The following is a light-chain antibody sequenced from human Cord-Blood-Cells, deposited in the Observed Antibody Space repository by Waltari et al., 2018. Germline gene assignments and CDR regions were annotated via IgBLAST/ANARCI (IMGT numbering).Light chain of an antibody. Sequence: QSALTQPASVSGSPGQSITISCTGPSSDVGGYNYVSWYQQHPGKAPKLMIYEVSNRPSGVSNRFSDSKSGNTASLTISGLQAEDEADYYCSSYTSSSTWVFGGGTKLTVL. V-gene: IGLV2-14*01. CDR3: SSYTSSSTWV. J-gene: IGLJ3*02. CDR2: EVS. CDR1: SSDVGGYNY.